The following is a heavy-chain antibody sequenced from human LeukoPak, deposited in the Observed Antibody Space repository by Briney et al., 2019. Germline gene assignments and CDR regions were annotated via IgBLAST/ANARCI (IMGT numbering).Heavy chain of an antibody. Sequence: SETLSLTCAVYGGSFSSCYWSWIRQPPGKGLGWIGEINEGGSTNYHPSLKGRVTISVDTSKNQFSLKLSSVTAADPAVYYCARPGYRSSWPVYYYYSMDVWGQGTTVTVSS. CDR3: ARPGYRSSWPVYYYYSMDV. D-gene: IGHD6-13*01. V-gene: IGHV4-34*01. CDR2: INEGGST. J-gene: IGHJ6*02. CDR1: GGSFSSCY.